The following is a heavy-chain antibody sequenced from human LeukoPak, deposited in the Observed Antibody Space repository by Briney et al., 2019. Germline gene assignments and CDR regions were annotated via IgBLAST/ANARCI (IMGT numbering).Heavy chain of an antibody. D-gene: IGHD6-6*01. CDR3: AKGTSSSRPYYFDY. CDR2: ITASGGDT. V-gene: IGHV3-23*01. Sequence: PGGSLRLSCAASGFTFSNYAMSWVRQAPGKVLEWVSAITASGGDTFHADSVKGRFTISRDNSKSTLYLQMNSLRAEDTATYFCAKGTSSSRPYYFDYWGQGTLVAVSS. J-gene: IGHJ4*02. CDR1: GFTFSNYA.